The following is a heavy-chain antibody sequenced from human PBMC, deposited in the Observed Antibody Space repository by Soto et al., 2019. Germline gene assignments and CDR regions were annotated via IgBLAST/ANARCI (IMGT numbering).Heavy chain of an antibody. Sequence: GGSLRLSCAASGFTFSGYYMSWIRQAPGKGLEWVSYISSSSSYTNYADSVKGRFTISRDNAKNSLYLQMNSLRAEDTAVYYSGAYYDSSGYPYWGQGTLVTVSS. CDR3: GAYYDSSGYPY. CDR1: GFTFSGYY. V-gene: IGHV3-11*03. CDR2: ISSSSSYT. J-gene: IGHJ4*02. D-gene: IGHD3-22*01.